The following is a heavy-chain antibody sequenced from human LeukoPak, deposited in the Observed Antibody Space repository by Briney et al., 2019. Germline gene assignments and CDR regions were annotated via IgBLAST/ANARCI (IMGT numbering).Heavy chain of an antibody. J-gene: IGHJ6*03. D-gene: IGHD1-7*01. Sequence: PSETLSLTCTVSGGSISRNSDYWGWIRQPPGKGLEWIGSIYYSGSTYYNPSLKSRVTISVDTSKNQFSLKLSSVTAADTAVYYCARHSNWNYGYYYMDVWGKGTTVTVSS. V-gene: IGHV4-39*01. CDR3: ARHSNWNYGYYYMDV. CDR2: IYYSGST. CDR1: GGSISRNSDY.